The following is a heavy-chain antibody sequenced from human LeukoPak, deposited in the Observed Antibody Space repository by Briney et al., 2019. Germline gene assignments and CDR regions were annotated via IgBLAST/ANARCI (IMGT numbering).Heavy chain of an antibody. V-gene: IGHV4-39*07. D-gene: IGHD3-10*01. CDR2: IYYSGST. J-gene: IGHJ3*02. Sequence: SETLSLTCTVSGGSISSSSYYWGWIRQPPGKGLEWIGSIYYSGSTYYNPSLKSRVTISVDTSKNQFSLKLSSVTAADTAVYYCARDSGQATMVRGRTFAFDIWGQGTMVTVSS. CDR3: ARDSGQATMVRGRTFAFDI. CDR1: GGSISSSSYY.